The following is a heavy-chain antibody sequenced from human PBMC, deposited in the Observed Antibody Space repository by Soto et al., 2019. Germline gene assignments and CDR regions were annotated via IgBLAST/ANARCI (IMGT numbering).Heavy chain of an antibody. V-gene: IGHV1-46*01. CDR1: GYTFTSYY. CDR3: ARGPLVVLVASSYYYYGMDV. CDR2: INPSGGST. Sequence: ASVNVSCKASGYTFTSYYMHWVRQAPGQGLEWMGIINPSGGSTSYAQKFQGRVTMTRDTSTSTVYMELSSLRSEDTAVYYCARGPLVVLVASSYYYYGMDVWGQGTTVTVSS. J-gene: IGHJ6*02. D-gene: IGHD2-15*01.